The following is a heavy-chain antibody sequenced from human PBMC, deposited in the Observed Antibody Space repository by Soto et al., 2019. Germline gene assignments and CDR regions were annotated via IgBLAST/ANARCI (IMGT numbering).Heavy chain of an antibody. CDR3: TRGPTVTTRGDYYYYYMDV. Sequence: SETLSLTCTVSGGSISSYYWSWIRQPPGKGLEWIGYIYYSGSTNYNPSLKSRVTISVDTSKNQFSLKLSSVTAADTAVYYCTRGPTVTTRGDYYYYYMDVWGKGTTVTVSS. CDR2: IYYSGST. D-gene: IGHD4-4*01. CDR1: GGSISSYY. V-gene: IGHV4-59*01. J-gene: IGHJ6*03.